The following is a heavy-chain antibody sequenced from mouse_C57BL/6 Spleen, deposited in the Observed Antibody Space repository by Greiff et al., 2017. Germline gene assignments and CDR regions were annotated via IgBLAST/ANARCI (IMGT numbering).Heavy chain of an antibody. J-gene: IGHJ2*01. Sequence: EVMLVESGGGLVKPGGSLKLSCAASGFTFSSYAMSWVRQTPEKRLEWVATISDGGSYTYYPDNVKGRFTISGDNAKNNLYLQMSHLKSEDTAMYYCARSDAHFDYWGQGTTLTVSS. CDR1: GFTFSSYA. CDR3: ARSDAHFDY. V-gene: IGHV5-4*03. CDR2: ISDGGSYT.